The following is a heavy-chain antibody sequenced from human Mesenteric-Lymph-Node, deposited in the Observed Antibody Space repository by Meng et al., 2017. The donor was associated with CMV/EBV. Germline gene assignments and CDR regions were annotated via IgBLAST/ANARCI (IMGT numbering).Heavy chain of an antibody. D-gene: IGHD5-12*01. Sequence: GFTFSTDWMLWVRQAPGKGLVWVSRINGDGSITNDADSVKGRFTISRDNSKNTLYLQMNSLRAEDTAVYYCARGLGPREKSIDYFDYWGQGTLVTVSS. CDR3: ARGLGPREKSIDYFDY. J-gene: IGHJ4*02. V-gene: IGHV3-74*01. CDR1: GFTFSTDW. CDR2: INGDGSIT.